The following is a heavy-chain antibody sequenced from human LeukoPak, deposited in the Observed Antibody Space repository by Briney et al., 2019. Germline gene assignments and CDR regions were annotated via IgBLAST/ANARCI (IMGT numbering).Heavy chain of an antibody. J-gene: IGHJ4*02. V-gene: IGHV3-7*01. D-gene: IGHD2-2*01. CDR2: INQDGSEK. Sequence: GGSLRLSCAASGFTFSSYWMIWARQAPGKVLEWVAGINQDGSEKYYVDSVKGRFTISRDNAQNSLYLQMSSLRAEDTAMYYCARARDCGSTSCWGLFDYWGQGTLVPVSS. CDR1: GFTFSSYW. CDR3: ARARDCGSTSCWGLFDY.